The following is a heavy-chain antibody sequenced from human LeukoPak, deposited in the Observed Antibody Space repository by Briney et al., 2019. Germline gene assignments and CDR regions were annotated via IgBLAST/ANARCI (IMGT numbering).Heavy chain of an antibody. CDR3: ATHLDRSYYYFDF. CDR1: GYGLSILS. J-gene: IGHJ4*02. V-gene: IGHV1-24*01. D-gene: IGHD3-10*01. CDR2: IDPQDGQT. Sequence: ASVKVSCKISGYGLSILSIHWVRQAPGEGLQWVGGIDPQDGQTIYAQPFHGRATISEDTFSDTAYLELNSLRSEDTALYYRATHLDRSYYYFDFWGQGTLVIVSS.